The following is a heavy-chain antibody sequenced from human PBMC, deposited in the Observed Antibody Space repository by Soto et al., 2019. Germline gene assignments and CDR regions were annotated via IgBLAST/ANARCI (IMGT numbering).Heavy chain of an antibody. CDR1: GFIFSNYG. V-gene: IGHV3-23*01. CDR3: AKDLPLGSDNPMGVFDY. Sequence: GGSLRLSCVASGFIFSNYGMSWVRQAPGKGLEWVSVISNSGAIIYSADSVKGRFTISRDNSKNTLYLQMNSLGAEDTAVYYCAKDLPLGSDNPMGVFDYWGQGTLVTVSS. J-gene: IGHJ4*02. D-gene: IGHD3-16*01. CDR2: ISNSGAII.